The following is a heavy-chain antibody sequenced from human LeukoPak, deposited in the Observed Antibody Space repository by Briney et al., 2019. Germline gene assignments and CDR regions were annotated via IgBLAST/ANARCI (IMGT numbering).Heavy chain of an antibody. V-gene: IGHV1-69*04. CDR2: IIPILGIA. CDR1: GYTFTSYG. D-gene: IGHD2-2*02. J-gene: IGHJ4*02. Sequence: VASVKVSCKASGYTFTSYGISWVRQAPGQGLEWMGRIIPILGIANYAQKFQGRVTITADKSTSTAYMEPSSLRSEDTAVYYCARVRYCSSTSCYTFDYWGQGTLVTVSS. CDR3: ARVRYCSSTSCYTFDY.